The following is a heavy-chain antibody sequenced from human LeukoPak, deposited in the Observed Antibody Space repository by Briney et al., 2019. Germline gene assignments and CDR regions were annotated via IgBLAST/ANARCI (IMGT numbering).Heavy chain of an antibody. CDR2: FIPIIGTP. CDR3: ARSHYYGSGSILYYFPY. Sequence: SVKVSCKASGGTFSSYAISWVRQAPGQGLEWMAGFIPIIGTPNYAQKFQGRVTITADDSTSTAYMELSSLRSEDTAVYYCARSHYYGSGSILYYFPYWGQGTLVTVSS. J-gene: IGHJ4*02. V-gene: IGHV1-69*01. D-gene: IGHD3-10*01. CDR1: GGTFSSYA.